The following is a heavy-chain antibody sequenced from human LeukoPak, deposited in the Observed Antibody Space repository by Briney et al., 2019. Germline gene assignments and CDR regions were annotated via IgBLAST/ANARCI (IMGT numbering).Heavy chain of an antibody. J-gene: IGHJ4*02. D-gene: IGHD6-13*01. CDR3: ARGRGRASSTWYVGFDY. V-gene: IGHV4-39*07. CDR1: GGSISSSSYY. CDR2: IYYSGST. Sequence: SETLSLTCTVSGGSISSSSYYWGWIRQPPGKGLEWIGSIYYSGSTYYNPSLKSRVTISVDTSKNQFSLKLNSVTAADTAVYYCARGRGRASSTWYVGFDYWGQGILVTVSS.